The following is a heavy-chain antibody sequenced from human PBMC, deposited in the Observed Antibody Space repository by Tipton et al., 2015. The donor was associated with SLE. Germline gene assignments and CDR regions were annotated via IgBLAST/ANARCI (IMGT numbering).Heavy chain of an antibody. Sequence: GSLRLSCEASGFTFSSYWMSWVRQAPGKGLEWVANIKQDGSEKYYVDSVKGRFTISRDNAKNSLFLQMNSLRAEDTALYYCAKAHCGGDCYPYFDYWGQGTLVTVSS. V-gene: IGHV3-7*03. CDR2: IKQDGSEK. CDR3: AKAHCGGDCYPYFDY. J-gene: IGHJ4*02. CDR1: GFTFSSYW. D-gene: IGHD2-21*01.